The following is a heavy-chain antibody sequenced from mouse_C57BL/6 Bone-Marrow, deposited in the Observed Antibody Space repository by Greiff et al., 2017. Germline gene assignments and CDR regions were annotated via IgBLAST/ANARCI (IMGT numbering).Heavy chain of an antibody. CDR1: GYTFTSYW. CDR3: ARRTGGWYFDV. D-gene: IGHD4-1*01. V-gene: IGHV1-64*01. CDR2: IHPNSGST. Sequence: QVQLQQPGAELVKPGASVKLSCKASGYTFTSYWMHWVKQRPGQGLEWIGMIHPNSGSTNYNEKFKSKATLTVDKSSSTAYMQLSSLTSEDSAVYYCARRTGGWYFDVWGTGTTGTVSA. J-gene: IGHJ1*03.